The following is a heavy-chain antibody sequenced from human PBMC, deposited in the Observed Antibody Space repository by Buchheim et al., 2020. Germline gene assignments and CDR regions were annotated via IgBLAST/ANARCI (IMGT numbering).Heavy chain of an antibody. CDR1: GGSISSGDYY. Sequence: QVQLQESGPGLVKPSQTLSLTCTVSGGSISSGDYYWSWIRQPPGKGLEWIGYIYYSGSTYYNPALKSRVTISVDTSKNQFSLKLSSVTAADTAVYYCARSENYYDSSGYSNWFDPWGQGTL. CDR2: IYYSGST. D-gene: IGHD3-22*01. V-gene: IGHV4-30-4*01. J-gene: IGHJ5*02. CDR3: ARSENYYDSSGYSNWFDP.